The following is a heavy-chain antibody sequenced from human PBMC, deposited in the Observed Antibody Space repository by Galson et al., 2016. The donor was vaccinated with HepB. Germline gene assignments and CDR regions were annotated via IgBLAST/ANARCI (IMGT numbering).Heavy chain of an antibody. Sequence: CAISGDSVSRNSAAWFWIRQSPSRGLEWLGRTYFRSRWYKDYAVSVKSRMTITPDTSKNQFSLQLNSVTPEDTAVYYCARGKGSGTAFDYWGQGILVTVSS. CDR1: GDSVSRNSAA. J-gene: IGHJ4*02. V-gene: IGHV6-1*01. D-gene: IGHD5-12*01. CDR2: TYFRSRWYK. CDR3: ARGKGSGTAFDY.